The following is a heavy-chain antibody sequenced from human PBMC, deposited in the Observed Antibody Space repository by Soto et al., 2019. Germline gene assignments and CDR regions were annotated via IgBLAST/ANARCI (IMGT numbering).Heavy chain of an antibody. CDR3: ARHSNRNYGLYYFDY. Sequence: GSLRLSCAASGFTFSSYAMHWVRQAPGKGLECIGYIYYSGSTKYNPSLKSRVTMSVDTSNNQFSLKMSSVTAADTAVYYCARHSNRNYGLYYFDYWGLGALVTVS. J-gene: IGHJ4*02. V-gene: IGHV4-59*08. CDR2: IYYSGST. CDR1: GFTFSSYA. D-gene: IGHD4-4*01.